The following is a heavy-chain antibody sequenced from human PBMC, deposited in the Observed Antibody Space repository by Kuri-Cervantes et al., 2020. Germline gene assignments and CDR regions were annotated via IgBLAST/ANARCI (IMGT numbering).Heavy chain of an antibody. CDR1: GGSISSYYW. V-gene: IGHV2-5*08. Sequence: TLSLTCTVSGGSISSYYWSWIRQPPGKALEWLALIYWDDDKRYSPSLKSRLTITKDTSKNQVVLTMTNMDPVDTATYYCAHSEAAGTGDFDYWGQGTLVTVSS. CDR3: AHSEAAGTGDFDY. CDR2: IYWDDDK. D-gene: IGHD6-13*01. J-gene: IGHJ4*02.